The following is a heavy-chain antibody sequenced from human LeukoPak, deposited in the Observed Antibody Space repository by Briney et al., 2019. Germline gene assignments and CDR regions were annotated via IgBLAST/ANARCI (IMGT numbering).Heavy chain of an antibody. CDR3: ARVLAIYYDSSGYYQPFDY. CDR2: IYYSGST. CDR1: GGSISSGDYY. Sequence: SETLSLTCTVSGGSISSGDYYWSWIRQPPGKGLEWIGYIYYSGSTYYNPSLKSRVTISVDTSKNQFSLKLSSVTAADTAVYYCARVLAIYYDSSGYYQPFDYWGQGTLVTVSS. D-gene: IGHD3-22*01. J-gene: IGHJ4*02. V-gene: IGHV4-30-4*01.